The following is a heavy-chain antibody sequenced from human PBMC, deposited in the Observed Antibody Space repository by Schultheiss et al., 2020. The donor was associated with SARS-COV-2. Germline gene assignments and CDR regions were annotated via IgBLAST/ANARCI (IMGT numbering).Heavy chain of an antibody. CDR3: ARARIAAYFDY. CDR1: GFTFDDYA. Sequence: SLKISCAASGFTFDDYAMHWVRQAPGKGLEWVSGISWNSGSIGYADSVKGRFTISRDNAKNSLYLQMNSLRAEDTAVYYCARARIAAYFDYWGQGTLVTVSS. CDR2: ISWNSGSI. V-gene: IGHV3-9*01. D-gene: IGHD6-6*01. J-gene: IGHJ4*02.